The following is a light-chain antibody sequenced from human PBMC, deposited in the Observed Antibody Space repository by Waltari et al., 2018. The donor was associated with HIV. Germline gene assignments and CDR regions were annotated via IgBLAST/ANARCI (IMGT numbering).Light chain of an antibody. CDR2: EAS. V-gene: IGKV1-5*03. CDR3: QQYNFYSGLT. J-gene: IGKJ4*01. Sequence: DIQLTQSTSTLSASIGDRVTITCRASQSIGTWLAWYQQKPGKAPKLLIYEASTLESGVPSRFSGRGSGTEFTLTISSLQPDDFVTYYCQQYNFYSGLTFGGGTTVEIK. CDR1: QSIGTW.